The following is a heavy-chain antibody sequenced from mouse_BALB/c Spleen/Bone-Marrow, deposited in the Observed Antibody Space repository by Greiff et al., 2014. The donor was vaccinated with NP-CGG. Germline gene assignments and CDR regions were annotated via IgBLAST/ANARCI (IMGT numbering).Heavy chain of an antibody. J-gene: IGHJ4*01. V-gene: IGHV5-6*01. CDR3: ARRGHDDSSYGMDY. CDR1: GFTFSNYG. D-gene: IGHD2-3*01. Sequence: EVQLVESGGDLVKPGGSLKLSCAASGFTFSNYGMSWVRQTPDKRLEWVATISSRGSYTYYPDSVKGRFTISRDNAKNTLYLQMSSLKSEDTAMYYCARRGHDDSSYGMDYWGQGTSVTVSS. CDR2: ISSRGSYT.